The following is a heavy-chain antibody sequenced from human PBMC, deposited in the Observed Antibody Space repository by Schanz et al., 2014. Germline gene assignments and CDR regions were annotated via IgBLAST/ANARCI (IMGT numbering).Heavy chain of an antibody. CDR1: GFTFSDYS. Sequence: VQVVQSGGGLVKPGGSLRLSCAASGFTFSDYSMNWVRQAPGKGPEWVSYIRSSSTPIYYADSVKGRFTISRDNSRNTLYLQMNSLRAEDTAVYYCARDGYSVVVISPTESFDIWGQGTMVTVSP. CDR3: ARDGYSVVVISPTESFDI. CDR2: IRSSSTPI. J-gene: IGHJ3*02. V-gene: IGHV3-48*01. D-gene: IGHD2-21*01.